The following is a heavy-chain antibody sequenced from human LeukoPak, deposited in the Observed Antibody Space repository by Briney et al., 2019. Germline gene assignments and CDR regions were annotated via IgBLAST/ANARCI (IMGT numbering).Heavy chain of an antibody. CDR3: AKDEGDSGYDSGGTFDY. V-gene: IGHV3-11*01. Sequence: PGGSLRLSCAASGFTFSDYYMSWIRQAPGKGLEWVSYISSSGSTIYYADSVKGRFTISRDNSKNTLYLQMNSLRAEDTAVYYCAKDEGDSGYDSGGTFDYWGQGTLVTVSS. CDR1: GFTFSDYY. CDR2: ISSSGSTI. J-gene: IGHJ4*02. D-gene: IGHD5-12*01.